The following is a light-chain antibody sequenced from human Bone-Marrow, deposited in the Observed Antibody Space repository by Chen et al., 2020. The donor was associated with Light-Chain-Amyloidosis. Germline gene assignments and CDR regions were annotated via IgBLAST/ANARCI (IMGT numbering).Light chain of an antibody. Sequence: SYVLTQPSSVSVAPGQTATIACGGNNIGSTSVHWYQQTPGKAPLLVVYDVSDRPSGIPERLSGSNSGNTATLTISRDEAGDEADYYCQVWDRSSDRPVFGGGTKLTVL. CDR1: NIGSTS. CDR2: DVS. J-gene: IGLJ3*02. V-gene: IGLV3-21*02. CDR3: QVWDRSSDRPV.